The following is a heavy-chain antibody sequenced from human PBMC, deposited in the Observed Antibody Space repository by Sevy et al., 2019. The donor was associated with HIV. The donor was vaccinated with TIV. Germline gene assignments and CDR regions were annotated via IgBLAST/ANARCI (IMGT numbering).Heavy chain of an antibody. Sequence: GGSLRLSCAASGFSFSSYAMSWVRQTPGKGLQWVSVISGSGGSTYYADSVKGRFTIFRDNSRNKVYLQMNSLRAEDTAVYYCARRPDLGVVILTGVLDVWGQSTTVTVSS. J-gene: IGHJ6*02. V-gene: IGHV3-23*01. D-gene: IGHD3-3*01. CDR2: ISGSGGST. CDR1: GFSFSSYA. CDR3: ARRPDLGVVILTGVLDV.